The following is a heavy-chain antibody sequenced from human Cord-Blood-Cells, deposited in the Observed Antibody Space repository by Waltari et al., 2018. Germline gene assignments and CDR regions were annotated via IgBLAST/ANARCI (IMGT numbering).Heavy chain of an antibody. CDR2: IMPILGIA. J-gene: IGHJ4*02. Sequence: QVPLVQSGAEVKKPGSAVKVSCKAAGCTVSSPAISRVRQAHGPGLEWMRGIMPILGIANYEQKVKGRVTITADESTSTAYMELSSMRSEDTAVYYCARDPGYWGQGTLVTVSS. CDR1: GCTVSSPA. CDR3: ARDPGY. V-gene: IGHV1-69*04.